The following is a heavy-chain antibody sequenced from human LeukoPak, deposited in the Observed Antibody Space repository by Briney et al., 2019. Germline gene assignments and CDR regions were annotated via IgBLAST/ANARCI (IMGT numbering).Heavy chain of an antibody. V-gene: IGHV3-23*01. CDR1: GFTFSNAY. D-gene: IGHD1-26*01. Sequence: GGSLRLSCAASGFTFSNAYMTWVRQAPGKGLEWVSTISTNGGSTYYADSVKGRFTISRDNSKNTLYLQMNSLRAEDTAVYYCARDEGGKWELLGREGNWGQGTLVTVSS. CDR3: ARDEGGKWELLGREGN. CDR2: ISTNGGST. J-gene: IGHJ1*01.